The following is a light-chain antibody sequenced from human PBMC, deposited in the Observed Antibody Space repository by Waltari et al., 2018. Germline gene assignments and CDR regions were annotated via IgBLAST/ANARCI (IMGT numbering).Light chain of an antibody. Sequence: DIELTQSPDFQSVTPKEKVTITCRASQDIGSSLHWYQQKPDQSPKLLIYYASQSFSGVPSVFTGSGSGTDFTLTINGLEAEDAATYYCHQSGDLPRSFGQGTKLEIK. V-gene: IGKV6-21*01. CDR2: YAS. CDR3: HQSGDLPRS. J-gene: IGKJ2*03. CDR1: QDIGSS.